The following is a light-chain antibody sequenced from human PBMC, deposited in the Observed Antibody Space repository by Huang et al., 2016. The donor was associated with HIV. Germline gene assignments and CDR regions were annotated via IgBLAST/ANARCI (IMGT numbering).Light chain of an antibody. Sequence: IQMTQSPASLPASVGDRVTITCRASQAIRNDLAWYQQKLGEAPKLLIYAASSLKSGVPPRFSGSGSGTDFTLTISSLQPEDFATYYCLQHFNYPWTFGQGTKV. CDR1: QAIRND. CDR2: AAS. J-gene: IGKJ1*01. V-gene: IGKV1-6*01. CDR3: LQHFNYPWT.